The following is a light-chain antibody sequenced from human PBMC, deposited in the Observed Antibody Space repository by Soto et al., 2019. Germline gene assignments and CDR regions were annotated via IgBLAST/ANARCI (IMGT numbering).Light chain of an antibody. V-gene: IGKV3-20*01. CDR2: GAS. Sequence: EIVLTQSPGTLSLSPGERATLSCRASQTVTRNYLAWHQQKPGQTPRLLVYGASSRATGIPSRFSGSGSGTDFSLTISSLQPEDFATYYCQQTYSTPLTFGGGTKVDIK. CDR3: QQTYSTPLT. J-gene: IGKJ4*01. CDR1: QTVTRNY.